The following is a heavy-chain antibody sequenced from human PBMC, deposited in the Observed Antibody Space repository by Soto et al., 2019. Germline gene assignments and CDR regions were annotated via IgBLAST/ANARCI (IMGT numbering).Heavy chain of an antibody. V-gene: IGHV3-64*01. CDR2: ISSNGGST. D-gene: IGHD5-12*01. Sequence: EVQLVESGGGLVQPGGSLRLSCAASAFTFSSYAMHWVRQAPGKGLEYVSPISSNGGSTYYANSVKGRFTISRDNSKNTLYLQMGSLRAEDMAVYYCARGGRGYEFDYWGQGTLVTVSS. CDR1: AFTFSSYA. J-gene: IGHJ4*02. CDR3: ARGGRGYEFDY.